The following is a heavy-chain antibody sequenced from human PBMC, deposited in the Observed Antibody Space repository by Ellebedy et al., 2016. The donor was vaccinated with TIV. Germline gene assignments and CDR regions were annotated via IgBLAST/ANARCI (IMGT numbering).Heavy chain of an antibody. Sequence: GGSLRLXXAASGFTFSSYSMNWVRQAPGKGLEWVSSISSSSSYIYYADSVKGRFTISRDNAKNSLYLQMNSLRAEDTAVYYCAKGEVGATTHDAFDIWGQGTMVTVSS. J-gene: IGHJ3*02. CDR1: GFTFSSYS. CDR2: ISSSSSYI. CDR3: AKGEVGATTHDAFDI. D-gene: IGHD1-26*01. V-gene: IGHV3-21*01.